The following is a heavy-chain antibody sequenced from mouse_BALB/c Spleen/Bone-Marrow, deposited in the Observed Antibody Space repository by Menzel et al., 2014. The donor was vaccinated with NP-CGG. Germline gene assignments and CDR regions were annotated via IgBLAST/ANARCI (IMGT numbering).Heavy chain of an antibody. CDR3: AKYYYGNSLFAY. CDR1: GFNIKDTY. V-gene: IGHV14-3*02. CDR2: IDPANGNT. J-gene: IGHJ3*01. Sequence: EVKVVESGAELVKPGASVKLFCTASGFNIKDTYMHWVKQRPEQGLEWIGRIDPANGNTKYDPKFQGKATITADTSSNTAYLQLSSLTSEDTAVYYCAKYYYGNSLFAYWGQGTLVTVSA. D-gene: IGHD1-1*01.